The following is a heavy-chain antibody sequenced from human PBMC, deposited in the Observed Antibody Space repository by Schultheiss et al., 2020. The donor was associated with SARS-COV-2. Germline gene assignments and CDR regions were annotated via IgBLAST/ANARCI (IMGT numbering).Heavy chain of an antibody. V-gene: IGHV5-51*01. CDR3: ARLAGDYGGKRAFDI. CDR1: GYSFTRYW. D-gene: IGHD4-23*01. J-gene: IGHJ3*02. CDR2: IYPGDSHT. Sequence: GESLKISCEGSGYSFTRYWIGWVRQMPGKGLEWMGIIYPGDSHTRYSPSFQGQVTISADKAVNTAYLEWSSLKASDTATYYCARLAGDYGGKRAFDIWGQGTKVTVSS.